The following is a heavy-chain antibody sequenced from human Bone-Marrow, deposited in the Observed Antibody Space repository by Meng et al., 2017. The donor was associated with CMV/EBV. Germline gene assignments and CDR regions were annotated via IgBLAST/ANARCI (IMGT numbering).Heavy chain of an antibody. D-gene: IGHD6-13*01. CDR2: IYTSGST. V-gene: IGHV4-4*07. J-gene: IGHJ4*02. Sequence: SETLSLTCTVSGGSISSYYWSWIRQPAGKGLEWIGRIYTSGSTNYNPSLKSRVTISVDTSKNQFSLKLSSVTAADTAVYYCARRSSSWTRFDYWGQGTLVTVSS. CDR1: GGSISSYY. CDR3: ARRSSSWTRFDY.